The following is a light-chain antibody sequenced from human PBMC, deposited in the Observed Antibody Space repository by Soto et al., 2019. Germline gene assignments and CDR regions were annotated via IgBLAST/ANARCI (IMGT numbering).Light chain of an antibody. CDR3: CSYAGFRPYV. CDR1: SSNIGSNY. V-gene: IGLV1-47*01. Sequence: QSVLTQPPSASGTPRQRVTISCSGSSSNIGSNYVYWYQQVPGTAPKLLIFRNNQQPSGISNRFSGSKSDNTASLAISGLQAEDEADYYCCSYAGFRPYVFGTGTKVTVL. J-gene: IGLJ1*01. CDR2: RNN.